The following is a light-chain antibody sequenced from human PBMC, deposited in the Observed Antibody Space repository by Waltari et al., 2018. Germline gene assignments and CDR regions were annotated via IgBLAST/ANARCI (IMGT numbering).Light chain of an antibody. CDR1: TGAVTSGHY. V-gene: IGLV7-46*01. Sequence: QAVVTQEPSLPVSPGGTVTLTCGSSTGAVTSGHYPSWLQQKPGQAPRTLIYDSYIKQSWTPARFSASLVGGKAVLTLSGAQAEDEAKYYCWLAYTGGIVVFGGGTELAVL. J-gene: IGLJ2*01. CDR2: DSY. CDR3: WLAYTGGIVV.